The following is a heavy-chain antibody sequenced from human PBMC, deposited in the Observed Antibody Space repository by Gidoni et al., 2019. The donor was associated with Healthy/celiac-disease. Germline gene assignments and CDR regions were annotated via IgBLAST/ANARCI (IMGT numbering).Heavy chain of an antibody. D-gene: IGHD3-16*02. Sequence: EVQLLESGGGLVQPGGSLRLSCAASGFTFSSYAMTWVRQAPGKGLEWVSGISGSGVSTYYADSVKGRFTISRDNSKNTVYLQMNSLRAEDTAVYYCAKDSGDYIWGTYRYFDYWGQGTLVTVSS. CDR3: AKDSGDYIWGTYRYFDY. J-gene: IGHJ4*02. V-gene: IGHV3-23*01. CDR1: GFTFSSYA. CDR2: ISGSGVST.